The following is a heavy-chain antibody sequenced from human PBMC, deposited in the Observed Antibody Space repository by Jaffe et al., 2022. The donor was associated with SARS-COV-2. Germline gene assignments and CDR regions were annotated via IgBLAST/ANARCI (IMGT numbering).Heavy chain of an antibody. CDR3: ATDPRGWYFDH. V-gene: IGHV3-23*01. CDR1: GFTFSTYA. CDR2: ITGSGAYT. J-gene: IGHJ4*02. D-gene: IGHD6-19*01. Sequence: EVQLLESGGGLVQPGGSLRLSCAASGFTFSTYAMSWVRQAPGKGLEWVSRITGSGAYTSYADSVKGRFTISRDNSKNTVYLQMNSLRAEDTAVYYCATDPRGWYFDHWGLGTLVTVSS.